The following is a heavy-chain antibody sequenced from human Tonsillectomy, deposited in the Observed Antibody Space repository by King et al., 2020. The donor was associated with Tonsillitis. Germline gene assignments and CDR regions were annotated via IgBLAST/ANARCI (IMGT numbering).Heavy chain of an antibody. CDR3: ARGGYTDDGRLNITYSSSAMGV. D-gene: IGHD5-12*01. Sequence: VQLVEFGGGLVQPGGSLRLSCAASGFTFSSYDMHWVRQATGKGLEWVSAIGAAGDTYYPGSVRGRCTISREIAKNSLYLQMNNLQAGDTAVYYCARGGYTDDGRLNITYSSSAMGVWGQGTTVPVS. CDR2: IGAAGDT. J-gene: IGHJ6*02. V-gene: IGHV3-13*01. CDR1: GFTFSSYD.